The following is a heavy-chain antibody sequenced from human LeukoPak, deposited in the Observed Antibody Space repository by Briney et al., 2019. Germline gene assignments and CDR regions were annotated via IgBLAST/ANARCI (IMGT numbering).Heavy chain of an antibody. J-gene: IGHJ4*02. D-gene: IGHD3-9*01. V-gene: IGHV1-69*01. Sequence: SVKVSCKASGGTFSSYAISWVRQAPGQGLEWMGGIIPIFGTANYAQKFQGRVTITADESTSTAYMELSSLRSEDTAVYYCVRDQYLNVMTGFDDWGQGTLVTVSS. CDR1: GGTFSSYA. CDR3: VRDQYLNVMTGFDD. CDR2: IIPIFGTA.